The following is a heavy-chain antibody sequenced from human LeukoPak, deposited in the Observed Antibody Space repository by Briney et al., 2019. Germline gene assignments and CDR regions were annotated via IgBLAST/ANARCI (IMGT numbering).Heavy chain of an antibody. J-gene: IGHJ5*01. Sequence: SETLSLTCTVSGYSISSGYYWGWIRQPPGKGLEWIGSIYHSGSTYYNPSLKSRVTISVDTSKNQFSLKLSSVTAADRAVYYCARASGSYWWFDSWGQGTLVTVSS. CDR2: IYHSGST. V-gene: IGHV4-38-2*02. D-gene: IGHD1-26*01. CDR3: ARASGSYWWFDS. CDR1: GYSISSGYY.